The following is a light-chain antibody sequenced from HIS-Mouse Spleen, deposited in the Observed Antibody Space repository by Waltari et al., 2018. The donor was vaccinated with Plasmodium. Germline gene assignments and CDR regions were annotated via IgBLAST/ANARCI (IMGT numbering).Light chain of an antibody. Sequence: EIVMTQSPATLSVSPGERATLSCRASQGVSSNLAWYQKKPGQAPRLLIYGASTRATGIAARFSGRGSGTEFTLTISSLQSEDFAVYYCQQYNNWSFTFGPGTKVDIK. J-gene: IGKJ3*01. V-gene: IGKV3-15*01. CDR3: QQYNNWSFT. CDR2: GAS. CDR1: QGVSSN.